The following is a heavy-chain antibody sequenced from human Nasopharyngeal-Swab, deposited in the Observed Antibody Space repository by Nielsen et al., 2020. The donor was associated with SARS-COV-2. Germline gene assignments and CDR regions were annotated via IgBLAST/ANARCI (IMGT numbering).Heavy chain of an antibody. CDR1: GFTVSSNY. D-gene: IGHD3-22*01. Sequence: GESLKISCAASGFTVSSNYMSWVRQAPGKGLEWVSVIYSGGSTYYADSVKGRFTISRDNSKNTLHLQMNSLRAEDTAVYYCARGCYDSIRWGQGTLVTVSS. CDR2: IYSGGST. CDR3: ARGCYDSIR. V-gene: IGHV3-66*01. J-gene: IGHJ4*02.